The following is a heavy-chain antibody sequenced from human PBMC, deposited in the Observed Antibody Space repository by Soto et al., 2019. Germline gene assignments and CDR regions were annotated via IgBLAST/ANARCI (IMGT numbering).Heavy chain of an antibody. CDR2: INPNSGGT. V-gene: IGHV1-2*04. CDR3: ARNYGDYDAYFQH. Sequence: QVQLVQSGAEVKKPGASVKVSCKASGYTLTGYYMHWVRQAPGQGLEWMGWINPNSGGTNYAQKFQGWVTMTRDTSISTAYMELSRLRSDDTAVYYCARNYGDYDAYFQHWGQGTLVTVSS. J-gene: IGHJ1*01. CDR1: GYTLTGYY. D-gene: IGHD4-17*01.